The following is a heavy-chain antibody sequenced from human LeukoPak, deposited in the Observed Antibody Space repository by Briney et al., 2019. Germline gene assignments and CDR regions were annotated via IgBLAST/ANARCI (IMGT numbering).Heavy chain of an antibody. CDR1: GFTFDDYG. J-gene: IGHJ6*03. CDR2: IKWNGGST. Sequence: GGSLRLSCAASGFTFDDYGMSWVRQAPGKGLEWVSSIKWNGGSTGYADSVKGRFTISRDNAKNSLYLQMNSLRAEDTAVYYCAKDGYYDFWGDFPNNYYYYMDVWGKGTTVTVSS. CDR3: AKDGYYDFWGDFPNNYYYYMDV. V-gene: IGHV3-20*04. D-gene: IGHD3-3*01.